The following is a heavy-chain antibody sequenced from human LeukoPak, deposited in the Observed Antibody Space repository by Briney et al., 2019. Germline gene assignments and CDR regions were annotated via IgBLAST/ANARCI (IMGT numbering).Heavy chain of an antibody. V-gene: IGHV3-48*03. CDR2: ISSSGSTI. CDR3: AREEAVAHWDYFDY. J-gene: IGHJ4*02. CDR1: GFTFSSYE. Sequence: GGSLRLSCAASGFTFSSYEMNWVRQAPGKGLEWVSYISSSGSTIYYADSVKGRFTISRDNAKNSLYLQMNSLRAEDTAVYYCAREEAVAHWDYFDYWGQGTLVTVSP. D-gene: IGHD6-19*01.